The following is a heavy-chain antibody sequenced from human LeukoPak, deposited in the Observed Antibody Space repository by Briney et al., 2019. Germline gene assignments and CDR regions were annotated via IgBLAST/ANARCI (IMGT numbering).Heavy chain of an antibody. J-gene: IGHJ6*03. Sequence: PGGSLRLSCAASGFIFSRYRMNWVRQVPGKGLEWVSYISSSSSTIYYADSVKGRFTISRDNAKNSLYLQMNSLRAEDTAVYSCARYGIRYDKGGNPYYYYYMDVWGKGTTVTVSS. D-gene: IGHD5-12*01. CDR2: ISSSSSTI. CDR3: ARYGIRYDKGGNPYYYYYMDV. CDR1: GFIFSRYR. V-gene: IGHV3-48*01.